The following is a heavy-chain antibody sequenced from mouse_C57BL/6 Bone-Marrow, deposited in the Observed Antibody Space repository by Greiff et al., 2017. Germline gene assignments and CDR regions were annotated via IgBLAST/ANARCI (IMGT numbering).Heavy chain of an antibody. V-gene: IGHV1-53*01. CDR2: INPSNGGT. CDR3: ARSPFTTVGGYYAMDY. D-gene: IGHD1-1*01. CDR1: GYTFTSYW. Sequence: VQLQQPGTELVKPGASVKLSCKASGYTFTSYWMHWVKQRPGQGLEWIGNINPSNGGTNYNEKFKSKATLTVDKSSSTAYMQLSSLTSEDSAVYYCARSPFTTVGGYYAMDYWGQGTSVTVSS. J-gene: IGHJ4*01.